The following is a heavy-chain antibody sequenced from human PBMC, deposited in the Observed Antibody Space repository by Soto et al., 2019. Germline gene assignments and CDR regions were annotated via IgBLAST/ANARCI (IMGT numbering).Heavy chain of an antibody. CDR2: INAGNGNT. J-gene: IGHJ5*02. D-gene: IGHD6-13*01. V-gene: IGHV1-3*01. CDR3: TRDASRDSSARGWFDP. CDR1: GYTFTSYA. Sequence: GASVKVSCKASGYTFTSYAMHWVRQAPGQRLEWMGWINAGNGNTKYSQKFQGRVTITRDTSASTAYMELNSLRAEDTAVYYCTRDASRDSSARGWFDPWGPGTLVTVSS.